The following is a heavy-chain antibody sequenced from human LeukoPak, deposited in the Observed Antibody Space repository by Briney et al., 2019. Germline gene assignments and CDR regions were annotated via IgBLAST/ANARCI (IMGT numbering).Heavy chain of an antibody. D-gene: IGHD3-22*01. Sequence: SVKVSCKASGGTFSSYAISWVRQAPGQGLEWMGRIIPIFGTANYAQKFQGRVTITTDESTSTAYMELSSLRSDDTAVYYCASLPYYYDSSGYSLDPWGQGTLVTVSS. CDR3: ASLPYYYDSSGYSLDP. J-gene: IGHJ5*02. CDR1: GGTFSSYA. CDR2: IIPIFGTA. V-gene: IGHV1-69*05.